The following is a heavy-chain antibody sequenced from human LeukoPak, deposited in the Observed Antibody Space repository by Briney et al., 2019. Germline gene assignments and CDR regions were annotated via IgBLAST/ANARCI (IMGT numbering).Heavy chain of an antibody. D-gene: IGHD6-19*01. CDR1: GGSISSGSYY. Sequence: PSETLSLTCTVSGGSISSGSYYWNWIRQPPVKGLEWIGYIYYSGSTNYNPSLKSRVTISVDTSKNQFSLKLSSVTAADTAVYYCAAQAVADAFDIWGQGTMVTVSS. CDR2: IYYSGST. V-gene: IGHV4-61*01. CDR3: AAQAVADAFDI. J-gene: IGHJ3*02.